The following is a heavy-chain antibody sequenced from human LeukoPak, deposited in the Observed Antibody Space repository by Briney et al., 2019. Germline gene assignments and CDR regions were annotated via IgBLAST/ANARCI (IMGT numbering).Heavy chain of an antibody. Sequence: SETLSLTCTVSGGSISSYYWSWIRQPPGKGLEWIGYIYYSGSTNYNPSLKSRVTISVDTSKNQFSLKLSSVTAADTAVYYCARGHSGRYYFDYWGQGTLVTVSS. D-gene: IGHD6-19*01. CDR2: IYYSGST. J-gene: IGHJ4*02. CDR1: GGSISSYY. CDR3: ARGHSGRYYFDY. V-gene: IGHV4-59*01.